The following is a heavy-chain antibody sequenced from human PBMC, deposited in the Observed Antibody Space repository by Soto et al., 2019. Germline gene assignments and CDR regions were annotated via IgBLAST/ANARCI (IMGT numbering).Heavy chain of an antibody. J-gene: IGHJ5*02. CDR2: ISAYNGNT. V-gene: IGHV1-18*01. D-gene: IGHD3-16*01. CDR3: ARGWATGPTLLTP. Sequence: VPVKVARTACGYTVSISGITGVRKAPGQGLEWMGWISAYNGNTNYAQKLQGRVTMTTDTSKSQFSLKLSSVTAADPAVYYCARGWATGPTLLTPWARGTVLPISS. CDR1: GYTVSISG.